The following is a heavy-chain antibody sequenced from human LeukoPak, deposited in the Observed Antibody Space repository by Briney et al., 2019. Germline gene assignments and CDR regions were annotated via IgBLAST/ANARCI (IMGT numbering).Heavy chain of an antibody. Sequence: GGSLRLSCAASGFTFTNFAMHWVRQAPGKGLEWVANIKQDGGETFYVDSVKGRFTISRDNAKNSLYLQMNSLRAEDTAVYYCAREDHSNYNYWGQGTLVTVSS. CDR1: GFTFTNFA. J-gene: IGHJ4*02. CDR3: AREDHSNYNY. CDR2: IKQDGGET. D-gene: IGHD4-11*01. V-gene: IGHV3-7*01.